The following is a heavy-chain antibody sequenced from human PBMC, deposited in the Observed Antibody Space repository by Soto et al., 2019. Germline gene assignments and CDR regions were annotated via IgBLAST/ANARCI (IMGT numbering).Heavy chain of an antibody. CDR2: MTSDSKTI. D-gene: IGHD3-10*01. V-gene: IGHV3-48*01. CDR3: TRGVSYGFDF. Sequence: GGSLRLSCITSGFNFNIYSMNWVRQAPGKGLEWVSYMTSDSKTIHYADSIKGRFTISRENAKNSVFLQLNSLRVEDTAVYYCTRGVSYGFDFWGQGTMVTVPS. J-gene: IGHJ3*01. CDR1: GFNFNIYS.